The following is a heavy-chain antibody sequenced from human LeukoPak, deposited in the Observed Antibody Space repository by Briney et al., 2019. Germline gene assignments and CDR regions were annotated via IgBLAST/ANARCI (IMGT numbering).Heavy chain of an antibody. Sequence: GGSLRLSCAASGFTFSSYGMHWVRQAPGKGLEWVAFIRYDGSNKYYADSVKGRFTISRDNSKNTLYLQMNSLRAEDTAVYYCAKDGRFMTTKPNWFDPWGQGTLVTVSS. CDR3: AKDGRFMTTKPNWFDP. CDR1: GFTFSSYG. J-gene: IGHJ5*02. D-gene: IGHD4-17*01. CDR2: IRYDGSNK. V-gene: IGHV3-30*02.